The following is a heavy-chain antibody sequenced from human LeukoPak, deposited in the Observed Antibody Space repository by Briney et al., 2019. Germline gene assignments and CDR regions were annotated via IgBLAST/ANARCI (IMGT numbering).Heavy chain of an antibody. Sequence: SETLSLTCAVYGGFFSGYYWSWIRQPPGKGLEWIGEINHSGSTNYNPSLKSRVTISVDTSKNQFSLKLSSVTAADTAVYYCARRTGGGWFDPWGQGILVTVSS. V-gene: IGHV4-34*01. CDR1: GGFFSGYY. CDR3: ARRTGGGWFDP. CDR2: INHSGST. J-gene: IGHJ5*02. D-gene: IGHD1-1*01.